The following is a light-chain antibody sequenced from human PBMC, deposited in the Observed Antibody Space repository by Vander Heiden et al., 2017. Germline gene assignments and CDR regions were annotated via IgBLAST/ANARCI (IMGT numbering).Light chain of an antibody. J-gene: IGKJ2*01. Sequence: DIQMTQSPSSLSASVGDRVTITCRASQSISSYLNWYQQKPGKAPKLLIYAASSLQSGVPSRFSGSGSGTDFTLTISRLQPEDFATYYCQQSYSTPNTFGQGTKLXIK. CDR1: QSISSY. V-gene: IGKV1-39*01. CDR2: AAS. CDR3: QQSYSTPNT.